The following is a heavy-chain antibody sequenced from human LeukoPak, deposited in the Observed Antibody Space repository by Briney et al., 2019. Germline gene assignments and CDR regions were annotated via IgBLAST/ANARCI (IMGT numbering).Heavy chain of an antibody. CDR2: IIPSFATA. Sequence: SVKASCKASGGTFSSYAISWVRQAPGQRLEWMGGIIPSFATANYAQKFQGRVTITADESTSTAYMELSSLRSEDTAVYYCARVGGYCSSTSCDSWRMDVWGKGTTVTVSS. CDR1: GGTFSSYA. V-gene: IGHV1-69*13. CDR3: ARVGGYCSSTSCDSWRMDV. J-gene: IGHJ6*03. D-gene: IGHD2-2*01.